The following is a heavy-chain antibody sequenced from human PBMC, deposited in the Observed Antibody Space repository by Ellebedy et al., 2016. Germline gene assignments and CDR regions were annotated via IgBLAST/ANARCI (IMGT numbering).Heavy chain of an antibody. CDR2: VKRKSDGGTI. Sequence: GGSLRLSCAASGLTFSDAWLNWVRQAPGQGLEWVGLVKRKSDGGTIDYAAPVRGRFTISRDDSKNTLYLQMASLKPEDTAAYYCVTEISGAFPEWGQGTLVTVSS. CDR1: GLTFSDAW. V-gene: IGHV3-15*07. D-gene: IGHD3-3*02. CDR3: VTEISGAFPE. J-gene: IGHJ4*02.